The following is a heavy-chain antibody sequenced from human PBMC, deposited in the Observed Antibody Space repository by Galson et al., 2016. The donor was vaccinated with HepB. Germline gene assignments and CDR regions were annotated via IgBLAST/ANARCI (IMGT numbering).Heavy chain of an antibody. Sequence: SLRLSCAASGFTFSSYGMHWVRQAPGKGLEWVAVISFDGSYKYYADSVKGRFTISRDNPKNTIYLQMSSLRAEDTAVYYCARTTAMVAYYYYGMDVWGKGTTVTVSS. CDR2: ISFDGSYK. V-gene: IGHV3-30*03. CDR1: GFTFSSYG. CDR3: ARTTAMVAYYYYGMDV. D-gene: IGHD5-18*01. J-gene: IGHJ6*04.